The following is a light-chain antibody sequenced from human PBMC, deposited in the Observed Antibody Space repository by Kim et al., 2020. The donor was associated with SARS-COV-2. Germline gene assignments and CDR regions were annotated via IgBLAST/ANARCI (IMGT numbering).Light chain of an antibody. CDR3: QQYSDYPLT. Sequence: DNQMTKSPSTLSASVGDRVTITCRASQSISGWLAWYQQKPGKVPKLLIYEASSLESGVPSRFSGSGSGTEFTLTISSLQPDDFATYFCQQYSDYPLTFGGGTKLEIK. J-gene: IGKJ4*01. CDR2: EAS. CDR1: QSISGW. V-gene: IGKV1-5*03.